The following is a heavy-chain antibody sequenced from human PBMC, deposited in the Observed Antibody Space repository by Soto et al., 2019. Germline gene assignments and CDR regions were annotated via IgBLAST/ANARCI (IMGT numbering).Heavy chain of an antibody. CDR1: GGSISSYY. V-gene: IGHV4-59*01. CDR2: IYYSGST. J-gene: IGHJ4*02. Sequence: QVQLQESGPGLVKPSETLSLTCTVSGGSISSYYWSWIRQPPGKGLEWIGYIYYSGSTNYNPSLKSRVTISVDTSKNQFSLKLSSVTAADTAVYYCARESYDILTGYYPFDYWGQGTLVTVSS. CDR3: ARESYDILTGYYPFDY. D-gene: IGHD3-9*01.